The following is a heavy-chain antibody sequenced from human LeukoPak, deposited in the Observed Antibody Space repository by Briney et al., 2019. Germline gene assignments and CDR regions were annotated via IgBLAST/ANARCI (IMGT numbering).Heavy chain of an antibody. J-gene: IGHJ5*02. CDR3: ARLNYYDSSGYPNWFDP. V-gene: IGHV4-61*08. CDR2: IYYSGST. CDR1: GGSISSGDYY. Sequence: SETLSLTCTVSGGSISSGDYYWSWIRQPPGKGLEWIGYIYYSGSTNYNPSLKSRVTISVDTSKNQFSLKLSSVTAADTAVYYCARLNYYDSSGYPNWFDPWGQGTLVTVSS. D-gene: IGHD3-22*01.